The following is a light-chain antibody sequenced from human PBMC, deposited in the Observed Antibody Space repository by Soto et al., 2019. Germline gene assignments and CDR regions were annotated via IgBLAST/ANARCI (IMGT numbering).Light chain of an antibody. CDR2: AAS. CDR3: QQSYTTPIT. V-gene: IGKV1-39*01. CDR1: QTISSH. J-gene: IGKJ5*01. Sequence: IHRPQFRSSFSASVGAGAIFPCRASQTISSHLNWYQQKPGKAPNLLVYAASSLQSGVPSRFTGSGSGTDFTLTISSLQPEDFATYFCQQSYTTPITFGQGTRLEIK.